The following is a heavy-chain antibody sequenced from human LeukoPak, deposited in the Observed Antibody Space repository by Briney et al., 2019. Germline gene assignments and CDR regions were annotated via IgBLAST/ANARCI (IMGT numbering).Heavy chain of an antibody. D-gene: IGHD7-27*01. Sequence: ASVKVFCKASGYTFTSYDFNWVRQATGQRPEWMGRMSPNSGDTGYAQKFQDRVTMTRNTSISTAYMELSSLRSDDTAVYYCARGPPNWGYDYWGPGTLVTVSS. J-gene: IGHJ4*02. V-gene: IGHV1-8*01. CDR3: ARGPPNWGYDY. CDR1: GYTFTSYD. CDR2: MSPNSGDT.